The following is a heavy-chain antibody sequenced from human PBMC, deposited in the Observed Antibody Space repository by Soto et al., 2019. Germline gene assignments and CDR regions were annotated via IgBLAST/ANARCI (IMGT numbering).Heavy chain of an antibody. J-gene: IGHJ5*02. CDR2: IYYSGST. D-gene: IGHD3-10*01. Sequence: PSETLSLTCTVSGGSISSGGYYWSWIRQHPGKGLEWIGYIYYSGSTYYNPSLKSRVTISVDTSKNQFSLKLSSVTAADTAVYYCARVSYYGSEFDPWGQGTLVTVSS. V-gene: IGHV4-31*03. CDR3: ARVSYYGSEFDP. CDR1: GGSISSGGYY.